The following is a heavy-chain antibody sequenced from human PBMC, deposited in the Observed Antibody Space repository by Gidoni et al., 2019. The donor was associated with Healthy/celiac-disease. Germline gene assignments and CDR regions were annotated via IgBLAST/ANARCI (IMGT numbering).Heavy chain of an antibody. V-gene: IGHV3-66*02. Sequence: EVQLVESVGGLVQPGGSLRLSCAASAFPVISNYMSWVSQAPGKGLEWGSVIYSGGSTYYADAVKGRFTISRDNAKNTLYLQMNSLRAEDTAVYYCARGADYGDYYCNYWGQGTLVTVSS. CDR2: IYSGGST. CDR3: ARGADYGDYYCNY. J-gene: IGHJ4*02. D-gene: IGHD4-17*01. CDR1: AFPVISNY.